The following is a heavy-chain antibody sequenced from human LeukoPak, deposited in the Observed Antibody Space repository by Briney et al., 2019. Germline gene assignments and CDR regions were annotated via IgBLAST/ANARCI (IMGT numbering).Heavy chain of an antibody. D-gene: IGHD2-2*01. CDR2: ISHDGDHK. V-gene: IGHV3-30*19. Sequence: GGSLRLSCAASGFTFSSYGMHWVRQAPGTGLEWVAVISHDGDHKYHADSVKGQFTISRDNSKNTLYLQMNSLRVEDTAVYYCARMRGRYCSSNGCYVEYWGQGALVTVSS. J-gene: IGHJ4*02. CDR3: ARMRGRYCSSNGCYVEY. CDR1: GFTFSSYG.